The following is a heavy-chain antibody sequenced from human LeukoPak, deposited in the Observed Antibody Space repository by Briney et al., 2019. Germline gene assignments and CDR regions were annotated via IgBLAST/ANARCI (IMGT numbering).Heavy chain of an antibody. CDR3: ARGGELELRISWFDP. J-gene: IGHJ5*02. D-gene: IGHD1-7*01. CDR1: VGSISRGGYY. Sequence: SETLSLTCTVSVGSISRGGYYWSWIRQHPGKGLEWIGYIYYSGSTYYNPSLKSRVTISVDTSKNQFSLKLSSVTASDTAVYYCARGGELELRISWFDPWGQGTLVTVSS. V-gene: IGHV4-31*03. CDR2: IYYSGST.